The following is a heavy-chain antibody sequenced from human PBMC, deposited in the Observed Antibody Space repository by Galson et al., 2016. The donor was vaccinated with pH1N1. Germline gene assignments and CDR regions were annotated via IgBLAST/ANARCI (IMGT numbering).Heavy chain of an antibody. CDR3: ARKGKGWPLDY. Sequence: SVKVSCKASGFTFTTYGFTWVRQAPGQGLEWMGWISGNNGDSHYAQKVKGRVTVTIDTSTSTAYLEVRGLTSDDTAVYYCARKGKGWPLDYWGQGTLVTVSS. J-gene: IGHJ4*02. CDR2: ISGNNGDS. D-gene: IGHD2-15*01. V-gene: IGHV1-18*01. CDR1: GFTFTTYG.